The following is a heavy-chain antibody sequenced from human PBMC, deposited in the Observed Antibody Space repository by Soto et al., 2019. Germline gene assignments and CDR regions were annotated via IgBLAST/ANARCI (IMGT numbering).Heavy chain of an antibody. CDR3: AKDLHGCSGGSCYSGVYFDY. CDR2: ISGSGGST. J-gene: IGHJ4*02. Sequence: GSLRLSCAASGFTFSSYAMSWVRQAPGKGLEWVSAISGSGGSTYYADSVKGRFTISRDNSKNTLYLQMNSLRAEDTAVYYCAKDLHGCSGGSCYSGVYFDYWGQGTLVTVSS. V-gene: IGHV3-23*01. D-gene: IGHD2-15*01. CDR1: GFTFSSYA.